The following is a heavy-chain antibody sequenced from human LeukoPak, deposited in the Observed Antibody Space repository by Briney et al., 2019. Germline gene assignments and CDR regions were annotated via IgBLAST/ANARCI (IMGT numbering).Heavy chain of an antibody. Sequence: GGSLRLSCAASRLTFSFSGYGFHWVRQAPGKGLEWVAVIWYDGSNKYYADSVKGRFTISRDNSKNTLYLQMNSLRAEDTAVYYCARILLWFGELPGHDAFDIWGQGTMVTVSS. CDR3: ARILLWFGELPGHDAFDI. D-gene: IGHD3-10*01. CDR2: IWYDGSNK. CDR1: RLTFSFSGYG. J-gene: IGHJ3*02. V-gene: IGHV3-33*01.